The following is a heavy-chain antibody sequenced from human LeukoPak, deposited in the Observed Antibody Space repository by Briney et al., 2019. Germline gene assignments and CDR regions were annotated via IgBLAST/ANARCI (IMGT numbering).Heavy chain of an antibody. CDR1: GGTFSIYA. D-gene: IGHD4-23*01. J-gene: IGHJ5*02. CDR3: ARDRNDYGGNHNWFDP. CDR2: IIPILGIA. V-gene: IGHV1-69*04. Sequence: ASVKVSCKASGGTFSIYAISWVRQDPGQGLAWMGRIIPILGIANYAQKFQGRVTITADKSTSTAYMELSSLRSEDTAVYYCARDRNDYGGNHNWFDPWGQGTLVTVSS.